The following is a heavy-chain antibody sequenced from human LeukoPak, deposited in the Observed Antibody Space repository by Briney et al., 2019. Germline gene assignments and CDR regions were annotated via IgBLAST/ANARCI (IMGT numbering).Heavy chain of an antibody. CDR3: ARVYGSGSYPRYFDL. D-gene: IGHD3-10*01. CDR1: GGTFSSYA. Sequence: ASVKVSCKASGGTFSSYAISWVRQAPGQGLEWMGWISAYNGNTNYAQKLQGRVTMTTDTSTSTAYMELRSLRSDDTAVYYCARVYGSGSYPRYFDLWGRGTLVTVSS. CDR2: ISAYNGNT. V-gene: IGHV1-18*01. J-gene: IGHJ2*01.